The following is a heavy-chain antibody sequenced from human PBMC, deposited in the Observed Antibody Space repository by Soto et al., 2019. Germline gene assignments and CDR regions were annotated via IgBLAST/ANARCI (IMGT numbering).Heavy chain of an antibody. J-gene: IGHJ4*02. D-gene: IGHD5-18*01. V-gene: IGHV5-51*01. CDR1: GYSFTSYW. CDR2: IYPGDSDT. Sequence: PGESLKISCKGSGYSFTSYWIGWVRQMPGKGLEWMGIIYPGDSDTRYSPSFQGQVTISADKSISTAYLQWSSLKASDTAMYYCAASRRGYSYGYVEWFDYWGQGTLVTVSS. CDR3: AASRRGYSYGYVEWFDY.